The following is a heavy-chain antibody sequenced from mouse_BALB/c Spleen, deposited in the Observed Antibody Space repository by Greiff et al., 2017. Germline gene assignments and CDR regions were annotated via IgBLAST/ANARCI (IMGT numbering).Heavy chain of an antibody. V-gene: IGHV1-14*01. J-gene: IGHJ2*01. D-gene: IGHD2-4*01. CDR2: INPYNDGT. CDR3: ARSSGMIKFSYFDY. Sequence: VQLKESGPELVKPGASVKMSCKASGYTFTSYVMHWVKQKPGQGLEWIGYINPYNDGTKYNEKFKGKATLTSDKSSSTAYMELSSLTSEDSAVYYCARSSGMIKFSYFDYWGQGTTLTVSS. CDR1: GYTFTSYV.